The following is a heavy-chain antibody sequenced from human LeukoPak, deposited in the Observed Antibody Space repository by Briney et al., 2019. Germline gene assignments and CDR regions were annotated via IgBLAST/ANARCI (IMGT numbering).Heavy chain of an antibody. CDR1: GGTFSSYA. V-gene: IGHV1-69*01. Sequence: ASVKVSCKASGGTFSSYAISWVRQAPGQGLEWMGGIIPIFGTANYAQKFQGRVTITADESTSTAYMELSSLRSEDTAVYYCARGLLTRAERPRYYYDMDVWGKGTTVTVSS. D-gene: IGHD7-27*01. J-gene: IGHJ6*03. CDR2: IIPIFGTA. CDR3: ARGLLTRAERPRYYYDMDV.